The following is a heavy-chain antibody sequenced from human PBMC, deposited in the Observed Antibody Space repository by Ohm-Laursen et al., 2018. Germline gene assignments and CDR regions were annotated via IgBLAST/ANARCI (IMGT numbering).Heavy chain of an antibody. J-gene: IGHJ4*02. V-gene: IGHV4-59*01. CDR2: INHSGST. D-gene: IGHD6-19*01. CDR1: GASINLYY. Sequence: SETLSLTCGVSGASINLYYWSWIRQPPGKGLEWIGYINHSGSTNYNPSLKSRLNISVDTSKNQFSLKLNSVTAADTDVYYCARGMRSSGWSFFDYWGQGILVTVSS. CDR3: ARGMRSSGWSFFDY.